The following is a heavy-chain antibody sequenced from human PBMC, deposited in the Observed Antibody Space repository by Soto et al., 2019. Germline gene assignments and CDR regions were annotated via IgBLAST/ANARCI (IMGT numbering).Heavy chain of an antibody. CDR2: ISAYNSNT. J-gene: IGHJ4*02. V-gene: IGHV1-18*01. Sequence: ASVKVSCKASGYTFTSYGISWVRQAPGQGLEWMGWISAYNSNTNYAQKLQGRVTMTTDTSTSTAYMELRSLRSDDTAVYYCARAQGNYYDSSGYYIHWGQGTLVTVSS. CDR1: GYTFTSYG. D-gene: IGHD3-22*01. CDR3: ARAQGNYYDSSGYYIH.